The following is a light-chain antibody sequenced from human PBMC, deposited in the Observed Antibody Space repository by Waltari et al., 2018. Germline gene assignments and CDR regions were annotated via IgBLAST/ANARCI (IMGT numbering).Light chain of an antibody. CDR3: QQYGTARA. J-gene: IGKJ1*01. Sequence: ETVLTQSPGTLSLSPGDRDTLSCRASQSISSTYLAWYQQKPGQPPRLLIFGASSRATGTPDRFSGSGSGTDFTLTISRLEPEDFAVYYCQQYGTARAFGQGTKVEI. CDR2: GAS. V-gene: IGKV3-20*01. CDR1: QSISSTY.